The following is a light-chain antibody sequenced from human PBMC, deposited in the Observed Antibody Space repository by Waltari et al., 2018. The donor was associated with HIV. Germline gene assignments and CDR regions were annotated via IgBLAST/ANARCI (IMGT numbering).Light chain of an antibody. CDR1: SSDVGGYNY. V-gene: IGLV2-14*03. CDR2: DVI. J-gene: IGLJ2*01. Sequence: QSALTQPASVSGSPGQSITISCTGTSSDVGGYNYVSWYQQHPGKAPKLMIYDVINRPSGVSNRFSGSKSGNTASLTISGLQAEDEADYYCSSYTSSSTPLVVFGGGTKLTVL. CDR3: SSYTSSSTPLVV.